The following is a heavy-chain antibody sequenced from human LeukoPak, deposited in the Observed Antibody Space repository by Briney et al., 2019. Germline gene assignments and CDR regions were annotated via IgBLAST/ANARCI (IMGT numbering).Heavy chain of an antibody. D-gene: IGHD2-2*01. J-gene: IGHJ4*02. CDR3: ARDFEFCSSTSCYRTFDY. CDR1: GGSISSGSCN. V-gene: IGHV4-61*09. CDR2: IYSSGST. Sequence: PSETLSLTCSVSGGSISSGSCNWSWLRQPAGRGLEWIGHIYSSGSTKYNSSLKSRVSISIDTSKNQFSLNLSSVTAANTAVYYCARDFEFCSSTSCYRTFDYWGQGTLVTVSS.